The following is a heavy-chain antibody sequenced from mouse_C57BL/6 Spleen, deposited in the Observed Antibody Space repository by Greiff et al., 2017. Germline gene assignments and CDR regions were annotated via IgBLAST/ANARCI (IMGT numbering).Heavy chain of an antibody. CDR2: IYPGDGDT. V-gene: IGHV1-82*01. CDR1: GYAFSSSW. J-gene: IGHJ2*01. D-gene: IGHD2-3*01. CDR3: ARSSMIPYYFDY. Sequence: QVQLQQSGPELVKPGASVKISCKASGYAFSSSWMNWVKQRPGKGLEWIGRIYPGDGDTNYNGKFKGKATLTADKSSSTAHMQLSSLTSEDSAVYFCARSSMIPYYFDYWGQGTTHTVSS.